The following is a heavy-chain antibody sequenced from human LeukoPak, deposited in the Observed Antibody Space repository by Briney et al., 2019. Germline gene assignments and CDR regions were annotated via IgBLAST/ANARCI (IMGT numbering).Heavy chain of an antibody. Sequence: ASVKVSCKASGYTFTTYGFSWVRQAPGQGLEWMGWISAYNGNTHYAQKLQDRVTLTWNTSINTAYMELSSLRSEDTAVYYCARAVHDYDSDGYYFGYYFDSWGQGTLVTVSS. D-gene: IGHD3-22*01. V-gene: IGHV1-18*01. CDR1: GYTFTTYG. CDR2: ISAYNGNT. J-gene: IGHJ4*02. CDR3: ARAVHDYDSDGYYFGYYFDS.